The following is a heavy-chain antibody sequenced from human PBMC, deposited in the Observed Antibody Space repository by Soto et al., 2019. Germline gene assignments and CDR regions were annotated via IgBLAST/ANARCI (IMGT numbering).Heavy chain of an antibody. D-gene: IGHD2-15*01. CDR2: INHSGST. V-gene: IGHV4-34*01. Sequence: PSETLSLTCAVYGGSFSGYYWSWIRQPPGKGLEWIGEINHSGSTNYNPSLKSRVTISVDTSKNQFSLKLSSVTAADTAVYYCARGPGGWWSIPAFDYWGQGTLVTVSS. CDR3: ARGPGGWWSIPAFDY. J-gene: IGHJ4*02. CDR1: GGSFSGYY.